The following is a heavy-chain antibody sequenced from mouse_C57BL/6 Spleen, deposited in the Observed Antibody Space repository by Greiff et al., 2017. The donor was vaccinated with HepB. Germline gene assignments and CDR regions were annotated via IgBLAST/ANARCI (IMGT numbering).Heavy chain of an antibody. D-gene: IGHD1-1*01. CDR2: ISDGGSYT. CDR1: GFTFSSYA. J-gene: IGHJ3*01. Sequence: EVKLMESGGGLVKPGGSLKLSCAASGFTFSSYAMSWVRQTPEKRLEWVATISDGGSYTYYPDNVKGRFTISRDNAKNNLYLQMSHLKSEDTAMYYCAKDYGSGSGAWFAYWGQGTLVTVSA. CDR3: AKDYGSGSGAWFAY. V-gene: IGHV5-4*03.